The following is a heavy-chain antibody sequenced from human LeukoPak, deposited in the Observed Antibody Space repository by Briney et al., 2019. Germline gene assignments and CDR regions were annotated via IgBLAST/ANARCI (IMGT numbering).Heavy chain of an antibody. J-gene: IGHJ4*02. CDR2: ISSSSKTI. CDR1: GFTFSSYS. V-gene: IGHV3-48*01. CDR3: ARDPPQDGDSSGYC. D-gene: IGHD3-22*01. Sequence: GGSLRLSCAASGFTFSSYSMNWVRQAPGKGLEWVSYISSSSKTIYYADSVKGRFTISRDNAKNSLYLQMNSLGAEDTAVYYCARDPPQDGDSSGYCWGQGTLVTVSS.